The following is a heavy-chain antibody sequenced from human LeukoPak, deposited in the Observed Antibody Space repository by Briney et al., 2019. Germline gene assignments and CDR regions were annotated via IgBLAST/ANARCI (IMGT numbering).Heavy chain of an antibody. J-gene: IGHJ4*01. Sequence: PGGSLRLSCAASGFTFSSYAMHWVRQAPGKGLEWVAVISYDGSNKYYADSVKGRFTISRDNSKNTLYLQMNSLRAEDTAVYYCAREGIQLWNYWGQGTLVTVSS. CDR2: ISYDGSNK. CDR3: AREGIQLWNY. V-gene: IGHV3-30-3*01. D-gene: IGHD5-18*01. CDR1: GFTFSSYA.